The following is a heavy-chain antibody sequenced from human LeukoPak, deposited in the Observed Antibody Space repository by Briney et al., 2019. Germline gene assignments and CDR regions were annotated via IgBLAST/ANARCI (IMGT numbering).Heavy chain of an antibody. V-gene: IGHV3-21*01. J-gene: IGHJ4*02. CDR1: GFTFRSFT. CDR2: ISGSSGYI. CDR3: ARAVGALHFDY. D-gene: IGHD3-16*01. Sequence: GGSLRLSCAASGFTFRSFTMNWVRQAPGKGLEWVSSISGSSGYISSADSVKGRFTISRDNANNSLYLQMNSLTAEDTAVYYCARAVGALHFDYWGQGTLVTVSS.